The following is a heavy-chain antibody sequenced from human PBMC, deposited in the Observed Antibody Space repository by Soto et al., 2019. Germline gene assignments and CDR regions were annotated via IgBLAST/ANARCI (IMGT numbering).Heavy chain of an antibody. V-gene: IGHV1-69*13. CDR1: GGTFSSYA. CDR3: ARYFCSGGSCYENWFDP. J-gene: IGHJ5*02. CDR2: IIPIFGTA. Sequence: SVKVSCKASGGTFSSYAISWVRQAPGQGLEWMGGIIPIFGTANYAQKFQGRVTITADESTSTAYMELSSLRSEDTAVYYCARYFCSGGSCYENWFDPWGQGTLVTVSS. D-gene: IGHD2-15*01.